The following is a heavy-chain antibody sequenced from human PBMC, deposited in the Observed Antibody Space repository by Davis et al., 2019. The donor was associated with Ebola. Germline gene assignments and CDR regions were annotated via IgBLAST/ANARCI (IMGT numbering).Heavy chain of an antibody. D-gene: IGHD2-2*01. Sequence: ASVKVSCKASGYTFTSYGISWVRQAPGQGLEWMGWISAYNGNTNYAQKLQGRVTMTTDTSTSTAYMELRSLRSDDTAVYYCARLGDCISTNCYSLSPHEGSGMDVWGQGTTVTVSS. CDR2: ISAYNGNT. CDR3: ARLGDCISTNCYSLSPHEGSGMDV. J-gene: IGHJ6*02. CDR1: GYTFTSYG. V-gene: IGHV1-18*01.